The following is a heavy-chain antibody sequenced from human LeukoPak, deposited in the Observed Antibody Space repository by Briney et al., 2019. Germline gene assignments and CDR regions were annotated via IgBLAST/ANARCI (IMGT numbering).Heavy chain of an antibody. V-gene: IGHV3-9*01. J-gene: IGHJ4*02. CDR1: GFTFDDYA. CDR3: AKGNYYGSGSYHDY. CDR2: ISWNSGSI. Sequence: GGSLRLSCAASGFTFDDYAMHWVRQAPGKGLEWVSGISWNSGSIGYADSVKGRFTISRDNSKNTLYLQMNSLRAEDTAVYYCAKGNYYGSGSYHDYWGQGTLVTVSS. D-gene: IGHD3-10*01.